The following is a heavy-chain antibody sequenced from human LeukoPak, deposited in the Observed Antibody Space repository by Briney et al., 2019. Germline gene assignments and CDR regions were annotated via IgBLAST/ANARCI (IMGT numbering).Heavy chain of an antibody. D-gene: IGHD6-19*01. V-gene: IGHV3-53*01. J-gene: IGHJ4*02. CDR2: IYSGGST. Sequence: GGSLRLSCAASGFTVSSNYMSWVRQAPGKGLEWVSVIYSGGSTYYADSVKGRFTISRDNSENTLYLQMNSLRAEDTAVYYCASILVQQWLAFDYWGQGTLVTVSS. CDR1: GFTVSSNY. CDR3: ASILVQQWLAFDY.